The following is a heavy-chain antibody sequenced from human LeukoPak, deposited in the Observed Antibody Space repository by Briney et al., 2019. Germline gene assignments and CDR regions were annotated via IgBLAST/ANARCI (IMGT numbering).Heavy chain of an antibody. J-gene: IGHJ5*02. CDR3: ARDLGTTVTTNWFDP. D-gene: IGHD4-17*01. CDR2: IKQDGSEK. CDR1: GFTFSSYW. V-gene: IGHV3-7*01. Sequence: PGGSLRLSCAASGFTFSSYWMSRVRQAPGKGLEWVANIKQDGSEKYYVDSVKGRFTISRDNAKNSLYLQMNSLRAEDTAVYYCARDLGTTVTTNWFDPWGQGTLVTVSS.